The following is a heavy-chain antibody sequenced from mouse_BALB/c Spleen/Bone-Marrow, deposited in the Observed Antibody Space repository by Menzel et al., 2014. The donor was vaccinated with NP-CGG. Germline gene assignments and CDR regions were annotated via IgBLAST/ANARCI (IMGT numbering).Heavy chain of an antibody. V-gene: IGHV14-3*02. CDR1: GFNIKDTY. J-gene: IGHJ3*01. Sequence: EVQLQQSGAELVKPGASVKLSCTASGFNIKDTYMHWVKQRPEQGLEWIGRIDPANGNTKYDPKFQGKATITADTSSNTAYLQLSSLTSEDPAVYYCAMCCYCSSVFAYWGQGPLVTVPA. CDR3: AMCCYCSSVFAY. CDR2: IDPANGNT. D-gene: IGHD1-1*01.